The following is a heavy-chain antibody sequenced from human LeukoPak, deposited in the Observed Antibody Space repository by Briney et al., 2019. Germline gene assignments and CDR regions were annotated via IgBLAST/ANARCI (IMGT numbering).Heavy chain of an antibody. CDR2: INHSGST. V-gene: IGHV4-34*01. CDR3: ARGLGYCSSTSCLVNWFDP. Sequence: SETLSLTCAVYGGSFSGYYWSWIRQPPGKGLEWIGEINHSGSTNYNPSLKSRVTISVDTSKNQFSLKLSSVTAADTAVYYCARGLGYCSSTSCLVNWFDPWGQETLVTVSS. J-gene: IGHJ5*02. CDR1: GGSFSGYY. D-gene: IGHD2-2*01.